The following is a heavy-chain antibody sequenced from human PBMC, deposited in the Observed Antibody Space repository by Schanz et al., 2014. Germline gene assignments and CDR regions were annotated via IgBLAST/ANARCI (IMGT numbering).Heavy chain of an antibody. J-gene: IGHJ6*03. CDR1: GFSFSIFA. V-gene: IGHV3-23*04. Sequence: EVQLVESGGGLVQPGRSLRLSCAASGFSFSIFAMTWVRQAPGQGLEWVSTISGSGGDTYPADSVKGRFTISRDNSMNTLHLQMDGLRVEDTAVYYCARDAVALVPEYFMDVWGKGTPVTVSS. D-gene: IGHD2-15*01. CDR2: ISGSGGDT. CDR3: ARDAVALVPEYFMDV.